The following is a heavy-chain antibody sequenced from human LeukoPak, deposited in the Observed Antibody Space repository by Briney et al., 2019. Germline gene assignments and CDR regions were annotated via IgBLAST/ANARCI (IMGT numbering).Heavy chain of an antibody. Sequence: ASVTVSFKSSGYTFTDYYMHWVRQAPGQGLEWMGWINPNSGGTNFAQKFQGRVAMTRDTSISTAYLELGSLRSDDTAVYFCARARWQLVPYFDSWAQGTLVTVSS. CDR2: INPNSGGT. D-gene: IGHD6-6*01. V-gene: IGHV1-2*02. CDR1: GYTFTDYY. J-gene: IGHJ4*02. CDR3: ARARWQLVPYFDS.